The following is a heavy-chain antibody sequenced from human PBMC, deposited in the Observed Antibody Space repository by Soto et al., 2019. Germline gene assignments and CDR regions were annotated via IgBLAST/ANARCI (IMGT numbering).Heavy chain of an antibody. CDR2: IRYDGTRE. CDR1: GFTFSRYG. Sequence: QVQLVESGGGVVQPGTSLRLSCAASGFTFSRYGMHWVRRAPGKGLEWVTVIRYDGTREFYADSVQGRFTVSRDNFKNTLYLQMNSMRADDTAVYYCAHYDGDKNAWEFWGQGTPVTVSS. CDR3: AHYDGDKNAWEF. V-gene: IGHV3-33*01. D-gene: IGHD3-22*01. J-gene: IGHJ4*02.